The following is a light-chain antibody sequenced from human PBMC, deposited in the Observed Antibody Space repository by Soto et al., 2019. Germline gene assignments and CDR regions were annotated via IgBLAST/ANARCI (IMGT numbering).Light chain of an antibody. J-gene: IGKJ1*01. CDR3: QQYSIWRT. CDR1: ESVSTN. Sequence: IVRTQSPATLSLSPGERATVSCRASESVSTNLAWYQQKAGQAPRLLIYGASTRATGIPARFSGSGSGTEFTLTISSLQSEDFAVYYCQQYSIWRTFGQRTKVDIK. CDR2: GAS. V-gene: IGKV3-15*01.